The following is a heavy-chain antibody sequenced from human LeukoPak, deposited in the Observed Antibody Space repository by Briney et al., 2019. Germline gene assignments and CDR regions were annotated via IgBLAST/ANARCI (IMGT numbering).Heavy chain of an antibody. Sequence: PGGSLRLSCAASGFTFSSYSMNWVRQAPGKGLEWVSSIISSSSYIYYADSVKGRFTISRDNAKNSLYLQMNSLRAEDTAVYYCARDQYQAEIVVVPAAVDYWGQGTLVTVSS. D-gene: IGHD2-2*01. CDR1: GFTFSSYS. CDR3: ARDQYQAEIVVVPAAVDY. J-gene: IGHJ4*02. CDR2: IISSSSYI. V-gene: IGHV3-21*01.